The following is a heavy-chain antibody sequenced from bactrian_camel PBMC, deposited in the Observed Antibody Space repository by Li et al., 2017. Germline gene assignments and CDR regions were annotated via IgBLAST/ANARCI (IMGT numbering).Heavy chain of an antibody. CDR2: IDSNGVT. D-gene: IGHD6*01. J-gene: IGHJ6*01. Sequence: HVQLVESGGGSVQAGGSLTLSCTASQSTYRSICMAWFRQAPGAKRETVATIDSNGVTKVADSVKARFTASKDNERKTVYLQMNDLKPGDTAEYYCAASENKFCSFYGGTWYAWGQGTQVTVS. V-gene: IGHV3S53*01. CDR1: QSTYRSIC. CDR3: AASENKFCSFYGGTWYA.